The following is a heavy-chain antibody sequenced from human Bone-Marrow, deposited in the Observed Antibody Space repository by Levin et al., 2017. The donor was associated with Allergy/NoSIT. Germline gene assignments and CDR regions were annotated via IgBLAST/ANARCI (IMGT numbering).Heavy chain of an antibody. V-gene: IGHV4-34*01. CDR1: GGSFSGYY. D-gene: IGHD6-6*01. J-gene: IGHJ5*02. Sequence: SETLSLTCAVYGGSFSGYYWSWIRQPPGKGLEWIGEINHSGSTNYNPSLKSRVTISVDTSKNQFSLKLSSVTAADTAVYYCASLGYEYSSSEEANWFDPWGQGTLVTVSS. CDR2: INHSGST. CDR3: ASLGYEYSSSEEANWFDP.